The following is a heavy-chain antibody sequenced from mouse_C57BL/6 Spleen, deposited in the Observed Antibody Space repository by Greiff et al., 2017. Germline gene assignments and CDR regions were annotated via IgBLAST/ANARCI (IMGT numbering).Heavy chain of an antibody. CDR2: IDPSDSYT. J-gene: IGHJ4*01. Sequence: QVQLQQPGAELVMPGASVKLSCKASGYTFTSSWMHWVKPRPGPGLEWIGEIDPSDSYTNYNQKFKGKSTLTVDKSSSTAYMQLSSLTSEDSAVYYCARAGVYGNYDYYAMDYWGQGTSGTVSS. D-gene: IGHD2-10*02. V-gene: IGHV1-69*01. CDR3: ARAGVYGNYDYYAMDY. CDR1: GYTFTSSW.